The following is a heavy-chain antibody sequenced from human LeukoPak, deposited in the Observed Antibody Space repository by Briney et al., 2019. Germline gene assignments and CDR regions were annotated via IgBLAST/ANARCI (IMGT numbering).Heavy chain of an antibody. CDR1: GFSFNAYW. CDR3: ATFGLVAALDL. Sequence: GGSLRLSCAASGFSFNAYWMAWVRQAPGTGLEWVANINPAGSETFHVDPVKGRFSISRDHAKNLVYLQMNSLRAEDTAVYHCATFGLVAALDLWGQGTLVTVSS. V-gene: IGHV3-7*01. D-gene: IGHD5-12*01. CDR2: INPAGSET. J-gene: IGHJ4*02.